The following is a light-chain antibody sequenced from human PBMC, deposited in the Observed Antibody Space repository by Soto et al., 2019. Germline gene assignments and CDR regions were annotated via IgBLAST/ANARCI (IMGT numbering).Light chain of an antibody. Sequence: DIPLTHSPSSLSASVGDRVTITCRASQSISSYLNWYQQKPGKTPKILIYAASSLQSGIPSRFSGSGSGTDFTLSINRPQPEDCVNYYCQESYSTPFTFGRGTKVYI. CDR2: AAS. J-gene: IGKJ3*01. CDR3: QESYSTPFT. V-gene: IGKV1-39*01. CDR1: QSISSY.